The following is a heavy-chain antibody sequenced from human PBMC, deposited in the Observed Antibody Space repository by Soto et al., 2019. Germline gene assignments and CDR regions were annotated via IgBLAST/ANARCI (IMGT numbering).Heavy chain of an antibody. Sequence: PXETLSLTCTVAGCSISSGSYHWSWIRQHPGKGLEWIGNIYYSGSSYYNPSLKSRATISIDTSKDQFSLRLGSVTAADTAVYYCARVEGSSYYFRHDCWGRGTLVTAPQ. CDR3: ARVEGSSYYFRHDC. J-gene: IGHJ4*02. CDR2: IYYSGSS. V-gene: IGHV4-31*03. D-gene: IGHD1-26*01. CDR1: GCSISSGSYH.